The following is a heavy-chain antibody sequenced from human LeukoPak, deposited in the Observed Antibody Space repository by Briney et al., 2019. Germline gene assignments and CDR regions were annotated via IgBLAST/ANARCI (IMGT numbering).Heavy chain of an antibody. Sequence: SVKVSCKASGGTFSSYAISWLRQAPGQGLEWMGRIIPIFGTANYAQKFQGRVTITTDESTSTAYMELSSLRSEDTAVYYCARDNPRTDYDSSGYTPLVDWGQGTLVTVSS. CDR1: GGTFSSYA. CDR2: IIPIFGTA. D-gene: IGHD3-22*01. J-gene: IGHJ4*02. CDR3: ARDNPRTDYDSSGYTPLVD. V-gene: IGHV1-69*05.